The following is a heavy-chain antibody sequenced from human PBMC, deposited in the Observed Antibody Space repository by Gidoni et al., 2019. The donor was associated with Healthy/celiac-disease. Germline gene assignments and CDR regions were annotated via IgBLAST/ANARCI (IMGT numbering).Heavy chain of an antibody. D-gene: IGHD6-19*01. CDR1: GGSISRYY. CDR3: ARSYSSGWYYFDY. V-gene: IGHV4-59*01. Sequence: QVQLQESGPGLVKPSETLSLTCTVPGGSISRYYWSWIRQPPGKGLEWIGYIYYSGSTNYNPSLKSRVTISVDTSKNQFSLKLSSVTAADTAVYYCARSYSSGWYYFDYWGQGTLVTVSS. CDR2: IYYSGST. J-gene: IGHJ4*02.